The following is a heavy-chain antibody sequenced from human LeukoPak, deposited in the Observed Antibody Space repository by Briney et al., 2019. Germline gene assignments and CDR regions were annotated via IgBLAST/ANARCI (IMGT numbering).Heavy chain of an antibody. V-gene: IGHV3-30*18. CDR1: GFTFSSYA. D-gene: IGHD6-19*01. Sequence: GGSLRLSCAASGFTFSSYAIHWVRQAPGKGLEWVAVTSYDGSNKYYADSVKGRFTISRDNSKNTLYLQMNSLRAEDTAAYYCAKDRGAVAAYGLDYWGQGTLVTVSS. CDR2: TSYDGSNK. J-gene: IGHJ4*02. CDR3: AKDRGAVAAYGLDY.